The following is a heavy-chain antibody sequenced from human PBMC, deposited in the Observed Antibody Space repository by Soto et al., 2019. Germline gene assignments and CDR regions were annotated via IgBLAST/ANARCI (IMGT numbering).Heavy chain of an antibody. CDR3: ARESVLYSSSWYYGY. V-gene: IGHV3-7*01. D-gene: IGHD6-13*01. J-gene: IGHJ4*02. CDR2: IKQDGSEK. Sequence: GGSLRLSCIASGFTFSNYWMSWVRQEPGKGLEWVANIKQDGSEKYYVDSVKGRFTISRDNAKNSLYLQMNSLRAEDTAVYYCARESVLYSSSWYYGYWGQGTLVTVSS. CDR1: GFTFSNYW.